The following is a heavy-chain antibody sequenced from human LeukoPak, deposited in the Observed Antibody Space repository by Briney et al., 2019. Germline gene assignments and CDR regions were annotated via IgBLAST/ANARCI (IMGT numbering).Heavy chain of an antibody. CDR1: GGTFSSYA. CDR3: AIIGCSSTSCPDY. D-gene: IGHD2-2*01. Sequence: SVKVSCKASGGTFSSYAISWVRQAPGQGLEWMGGIIPIFGTANYAQKSQGRVTITADESTSTAYMELSSLRSEDTAVYYCAIIGCSSTSCPDYWGQGTLVTVSS. J-gene: IGHJ4*02. CDR2: IIPIFGTA. V-gene: IGHV1-69*13.